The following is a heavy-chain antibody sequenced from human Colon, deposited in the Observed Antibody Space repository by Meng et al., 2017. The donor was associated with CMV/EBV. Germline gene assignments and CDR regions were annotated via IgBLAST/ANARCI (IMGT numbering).Heavy chain of an antibody. CDR1: GFTVVSNY. Sequence: GGSLRLSCAASGFTVVSNYMSWVRQAPGKGLVWVSRINSDGSSISYADFVKGRFTISRDNAKNMVYLQMNNVTADDTALYYCAREDFTTSSYDFWGQGTLVTVSS. D-gene: IGHD3/OR15-3a*01. CDR3: AREDFTTSSYDF. J-gene: IGHJ4*02. V-gene: IGHV3-74*01. CDR2: INSDGSSI.